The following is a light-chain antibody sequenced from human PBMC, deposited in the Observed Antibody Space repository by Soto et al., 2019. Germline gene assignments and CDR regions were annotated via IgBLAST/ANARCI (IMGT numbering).Light chain of an antibody. J-gene: IGLJ2*01. Sequence: QSVLTQPPSVSGAPGQRVTISCTGSSSNIGAGYDVHWYQRLPGTAPKLLSYGHINRPSGVPDRFSGSKSGTSSSLAITGLQAEDEGDYYCQSYDSSLTGFVGFGGGTQLTVL. V-gene: IGLV1-40*01. CDR1: SSNIGAGYD. CDR3: QSYDSSLTGFVG. CDR2: GHI.